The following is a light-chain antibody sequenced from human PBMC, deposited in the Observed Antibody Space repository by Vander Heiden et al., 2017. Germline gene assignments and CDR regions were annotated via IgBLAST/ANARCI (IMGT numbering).Light chain of an antibody. Sequence: QPVLTQPPSVSGAPGQRVTISCTGPTSNIGAGSDVPLSQQRTGTATKRLLFDNKIRHSGGPDGVSGSNSGASAAMAITGLQPEEEADDYCQSYERSRSNFVVFGGGTKLTVL. CDR2: DNK. CDR1: TSNIGAGSD. V-gene: IGLV1-40*01. J-gene: IGLJ3*02. CDR3: QSYERSRSNFVV.